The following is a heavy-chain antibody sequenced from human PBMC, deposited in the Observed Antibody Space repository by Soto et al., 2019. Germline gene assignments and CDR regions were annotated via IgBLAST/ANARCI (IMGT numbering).Heavy chain of an antibody. CDR3: ARGEVGARHFAY. CDR1: GYTFTGYY. J-gene: IGHJ4*02. V-gene: IGHV1-2*02. D-gene: IGHD1-26*01. CDR2: INPNSGGT. Sequence: QVQLVQSGAEVKKPGASVKVSCKASGYTFTGYYMHWVRQAPGQGLEWMGWINPNSGGTNYAQKVQGRVTMTRDTSISTAYMALSRLRSDDTAVYYCARGEVGARHFAYWGQGTLVTVSS.